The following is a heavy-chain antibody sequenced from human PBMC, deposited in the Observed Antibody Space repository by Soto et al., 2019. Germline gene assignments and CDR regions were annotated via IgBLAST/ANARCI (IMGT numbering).Heavy chain of an antibody. CDR1: GYTFTGYY. CDR3: ARITIFGVVGFDY. J-gene: IGHJ4*02. Sequence: ASVKVSFKASGYTFTGYYMHWVRQAPGQGLEWMGWINPNSGGTNYAQKFQGRVTMTRDTSISTAYMELSRLRSDDTAVYYCARITIFGVVGFDYWGQGTLVTVSS. CDR2: INPNSGGT. D-gene: IGHD3-3*01. V-gene: IGHV1-2*02.